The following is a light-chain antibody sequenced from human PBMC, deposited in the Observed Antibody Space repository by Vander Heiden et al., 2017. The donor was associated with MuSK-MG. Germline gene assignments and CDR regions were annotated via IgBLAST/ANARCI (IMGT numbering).Light chain of an antibody. CDR3: QKDTSAPWT. CDR2: VAS. V-gene: IGKV1-27*01. Sequence: DIQMTQSPSSLSASVGDRVTITCRASQGISKYLAWYQQKPGKVPKLLIYVASTLQSGVPSRFSGSGSGTDFTLTISSLQPEDVATYYCQKDTSAPWTFGQGTKVEIK. J-gene: IGKJ1*01. CDR1: QGISKY.